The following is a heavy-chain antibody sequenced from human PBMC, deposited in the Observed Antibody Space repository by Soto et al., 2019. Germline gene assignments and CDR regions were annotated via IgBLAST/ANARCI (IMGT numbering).Heavy chain of an antibody. V-gene: IGHV4-30-4*01. J-gene: IGHJ4*02. CDR3: ARSVNRGSYRFDY. Sequence: PSETLSLTCTVSGASIISGEHYWSWIRQPPGKGLEWIGLIYYTGITDYNPSLKSRVAISLDTSKNQFSLRLSSVTAADTAVYYCARSVNRGSYRFDYWGQGTLVTVSS. CDR2: IYYTGIT. CDR1: GASIISGEHY. D-gene: IGHD1-26*01.